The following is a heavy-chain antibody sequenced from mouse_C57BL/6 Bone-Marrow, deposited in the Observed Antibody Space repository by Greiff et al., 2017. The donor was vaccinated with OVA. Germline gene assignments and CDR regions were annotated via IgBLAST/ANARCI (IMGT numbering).Heavy chain of an antibody. D-gene: IGHD5-5*01. Sequence: VQLQQSGAELVRPGASVKLSCTASGFNIKDDYMHWVKQRNEQGLEWIGWIDPENGATEYASKFQGKATITADTSSNTAYLQLSSLTSEDTAVYYCTTRELPYAMDYWGQGTSVTVSA. CDR1: GFNIKDDY. CDR2: IDPENGAT. V-gene: IGHV14-4*01. CDR3: TTRELPYAMDY. J-gene: IGHJ4*01.